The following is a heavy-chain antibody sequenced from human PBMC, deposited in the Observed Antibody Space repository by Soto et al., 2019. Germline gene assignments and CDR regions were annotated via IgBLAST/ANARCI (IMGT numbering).Heavy chain of an antibody. V-gene: IGHV1-69*13. CDR1: GGTFSSYA. CDR3: ARFLDYYYYYGMDV. J-gene: IGHJ6*02. D-gene: IGHD3-10*01. Sequence: GASVKVSCKASGGTFSSYAISWVRQAPGQGLEWKGGIIPIFGTANYAQKFQGRVTITADESTSTAYMELSSLRSEDTAVYYCARFLDYYYYYGMDVWGQGTTVTVSS. CDR2: IIPIFGTA.